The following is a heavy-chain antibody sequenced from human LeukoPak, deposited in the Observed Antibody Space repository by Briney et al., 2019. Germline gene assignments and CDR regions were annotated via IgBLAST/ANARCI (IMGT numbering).Heavy chain of an antibody. CDR2: MNPNSGNR. D-gene: IGHD6-6*01. Sequence: GASVKVSCKASGYTFTSYDINWVRQATGQGLEWMGWMNPNSGNRGYAQKFQGRVTITRNTSISTAYMELSSLRSEDTAVYYCARVPFSSSRMNWFDPWGQGTLVTVSS. CDR1: GYTFTSYD. V-gene: IGHV1-8*03. J-gene: IGHJ5*02. CDR3: ARVPFSSSRMNWFDP.